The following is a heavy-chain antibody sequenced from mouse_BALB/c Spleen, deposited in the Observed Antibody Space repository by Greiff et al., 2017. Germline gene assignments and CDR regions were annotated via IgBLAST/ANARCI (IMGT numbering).Heavy chain of an antibody. V-gene: IGHV5-6*01. CDR1: GFTFSSYG. D-gene: IGHD1-1*01. Sequence: EVKLMESGGDLVKPGGSLKLSCAASGFTFSSYGMSWVRQTPDKRLEWVATISSGGSYTYYPDSVKGRFTISRDNAKNTLYLQMSSLKSEDTAMYYCARVLLRSYWYFGVWGAGTTVTVSS. J-gene: IGHJ1*01. CDR2: ISSGGSYT. CDR3: ARVLLRSYWYFGV.